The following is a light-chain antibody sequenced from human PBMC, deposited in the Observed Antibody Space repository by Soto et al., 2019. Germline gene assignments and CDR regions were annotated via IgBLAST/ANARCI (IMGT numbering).Light chain of an antibody. CDR1: QSISSN. J-gene: IGKJ1*01. CDR3: QQSYSTPWT. V-gene: IGKV1-39*01. CDR2: TAS. Sequence: DIQMTQSPSSLSASGGDRVTITCRASQSISSNLNWYQQKPGKAPKLMIYTASSLQSGDPSRFSGSGSGTDFTLTISSLQPEDCATYYCQQSYSTPWTFGQGTKVEIK.